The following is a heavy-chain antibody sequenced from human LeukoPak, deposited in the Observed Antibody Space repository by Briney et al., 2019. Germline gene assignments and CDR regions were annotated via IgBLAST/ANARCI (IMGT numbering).Heavy chain of an antibody. J-gene: IGHJ5*02. CDR2: ISSSSSYI. Sequence: GGSLRLSCAASGFTLSSSGMSWVRQAPGKGLEWVSSISSSSSYIYYADSVKGRFTISRDNAKNSLYLQMNSLRAEDTAVYYCARDRQNYDFWSGYLLPFWFDPWGQGTLVTVSS. D-gene: IGHD3-3*01. CDR1: GFTLSSSG. CDR3: ARDRQNYDFWSGYLLPFWFDP. V-gene: IGHV3-21*01.